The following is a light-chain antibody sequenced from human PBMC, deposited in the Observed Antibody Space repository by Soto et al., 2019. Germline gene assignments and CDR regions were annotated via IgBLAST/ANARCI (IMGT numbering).Light chain of an antibody. V-gene: IGKV3-11*01. J-gene: IGKJ4*01. Sequence: EIVLTQSPATLSLSPGERATLSCRASQSVSSYLAWYQQKPGQAPRLLIYDASNRATGIPARFSGSGSGTDLTLTISSLEPEDFAVYYCQQRSNWLTFGGGTK. CDR2: DAS. CDR3: QQRSNWLT. CDR1: QSVSSY.